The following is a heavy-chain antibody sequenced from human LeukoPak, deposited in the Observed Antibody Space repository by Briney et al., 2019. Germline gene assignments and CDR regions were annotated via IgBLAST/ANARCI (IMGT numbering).Heavy chain of an antibody. D-gene: IGHD2-21*01. CDR2: IKSKTDGGTT. J-gene: IGHJ6*02. CDR1: GFTFSNAW. V-gene: IGHV3-15*01. CDR3: TTAPGGGDYYYYGMDV. Sequence: GGSLRLSCAASGFTFSNAWMSWVRQAPGKGLEWVGRIKSKTDGGTTDYAAPVKGRFTISRDDSKNTLYLQMNSVKTEDTAVYYCTTAPGGGDYYYYGMDVWGQGTTVTVSS.